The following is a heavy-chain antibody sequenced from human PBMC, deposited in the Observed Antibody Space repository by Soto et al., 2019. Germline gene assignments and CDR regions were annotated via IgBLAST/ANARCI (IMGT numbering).Heavy chain of an antibody. V-gene: IGHV3-23*01. CDR2: ISGSGGST. J-gene: IGHJ6*02. D-gene: IGHD6-6*01. CDR3: AKDRGQYSSSMHGMDV. CDR1: GFTFSSYA. Sequence: PGGSLRLSCAASGFTFSSYAMSWVRQAPGKGLEWVSAISGSGGSTYYADSVKGRFTISRDNSKNTLYLQMNSLRAEDTAVYYCAKDRGQYSSSMHGMDVWGQGTTVTVSS.